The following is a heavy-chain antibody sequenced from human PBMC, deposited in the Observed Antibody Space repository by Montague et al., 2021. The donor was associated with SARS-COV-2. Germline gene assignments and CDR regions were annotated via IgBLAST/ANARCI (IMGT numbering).Heavy chain of an antibody. CDR3: ARTYYYGSGSYYTYYFDY. V-gene: IGHV2-70*01. CDR2: IDWDDDK. CDR1: GFSLSTSGMC. D-gene: IGHD3-10*01. J-gene: IGHJ4*02. Sequence: PALVKPTQTLTLTCTFSGFSLSTSGMCVSWIRQPPGKALEWLALIDWDDDKHYSTSLKTRLTISTDTSKNQVVLTMTNMDPVDTATYYCARTYYYGSGSYYTYYFDYWGQGTLVTVSS.